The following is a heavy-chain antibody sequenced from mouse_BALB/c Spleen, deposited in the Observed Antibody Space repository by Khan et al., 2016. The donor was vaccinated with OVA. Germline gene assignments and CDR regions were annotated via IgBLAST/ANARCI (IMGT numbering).Heavy chain of an antibody. J-gene: IGHJ4*01. Sequence: QVQLKESGPGLVAPSQSLSITCTVSGFSLTSYGVNWVRQPPGKGLEWLGVIWGDGSTNYHSTLMSRLSISKDNSQSQVFLKLSSLQTDDTATYYCAKWGTANYYAMDYWSQGTSVTVSS. CDR2: IWGDGST. V-gene: IGHV2-3*01. CDR1: GFSLTSYG. D-gene: IGHD1-2*01. CDR3: AKWGTANYYAMDY.